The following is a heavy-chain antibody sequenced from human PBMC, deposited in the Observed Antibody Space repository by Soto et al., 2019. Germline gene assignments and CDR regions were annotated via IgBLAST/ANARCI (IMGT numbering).Heavy chain of an antibody. Sequence: ASVKLYCKASGYTFTSYGISWVRQAPGQGLEWMGWINPNSGNTGYAQKLQGRVTMTRNTSISTAYMELSSLRSEDTAVYYCARVLAAAVWFDPWGQGTLVTVSS. D-gene: IGHD6-13*01. CDR2: INPNSGNT. V-gene: IGHV1-8*02. CDR1: GYTFTSYG. J-gene: IGHJ5*02. CDR3: ARVLAAAVWFDP.